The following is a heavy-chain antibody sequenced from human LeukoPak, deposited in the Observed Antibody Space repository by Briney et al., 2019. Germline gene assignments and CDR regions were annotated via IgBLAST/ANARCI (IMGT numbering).Heavy chain of an antibody. V-gene: IGHV3-64D*06. CDR3: VKDGWIQPWLRFDYFDY. J-gene: IGHJ4*02. Sequence: GGSLRLSCSAPGFTFSSYAMHWVRQAPGKGLEYVSAISSNGGSTYYADSVKGRFTISRDDSKNTLYLQMSSLRAEDTAVYYCVKDGWIQPWLRFDYFDYWGQGTLVTVSS. D-gene: IGHD5-18*01. CDR1: GFTFSSYA. CDR2: ISSNGGST.